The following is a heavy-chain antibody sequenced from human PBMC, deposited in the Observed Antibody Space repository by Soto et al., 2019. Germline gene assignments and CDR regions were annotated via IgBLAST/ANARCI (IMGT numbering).Heavy chain of an antibody. CDR3: ARRVPRAVGWDFDY. Sequence: SETLSLTCTVSGGSISSSSYYWGWIRQPPWKGLEWIWIIYYSGSTYYNPSLKSRVTISVDTSKNQFSLKLSSVTAADTAVYYCARRVPRAVGWDFDYWGQGTLVTVSS. CDR2: IYYSGST. J-gene: IGHJ4*02. V-gene: IGHV4-39*01. D-gene: IGHD1-26*01. CDR1: GGSISSSSYY.